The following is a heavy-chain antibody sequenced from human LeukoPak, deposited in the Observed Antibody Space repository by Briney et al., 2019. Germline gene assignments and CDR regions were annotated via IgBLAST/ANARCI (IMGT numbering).Heavy chain of an antibody. D-gene: IGHD3-16*02. CDR1: GYTFTSYG. CDR2: ISAYNGNT. CDR3: ARVRLYMITFGGVIVTPFDY. Sequence: ASVKVSCKASGYTFTSYGISWVRQAPGQGLEWMGWISAYNGNTNYAQKLQGRVTMTTDTSTSTAYMELRSLRSDDTAVYYCARVRLYMITFGGVIVTPFDYWGQGTLVTVSS. V-gene: IGHV1-18*01. J-gene: IGHJ4*02.